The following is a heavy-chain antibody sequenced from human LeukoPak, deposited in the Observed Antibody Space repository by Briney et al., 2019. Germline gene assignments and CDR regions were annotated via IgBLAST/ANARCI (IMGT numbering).Heavy chain of an antibody. J-gene: IGHJ4*02. Sequence: GGSLRLSCAASGFTFSDYYMSWIRQAPGKGLEWVSYISSSGSTIYYADSVKGRFTISRDNAKNSPYLQMNSLRAEDTAVYYCARSAIAAASFGFDYWGQGTLVTVSS. CDR1: GFTFSDYY. D-gene: IGHD6-13*01. CDR3: ARSAIAAASFGFDY. V-gene: IGHV3-11*01. CDR2: ISSSGSTI.